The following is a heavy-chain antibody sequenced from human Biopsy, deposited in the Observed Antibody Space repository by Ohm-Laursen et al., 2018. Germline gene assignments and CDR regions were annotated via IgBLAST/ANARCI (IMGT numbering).Heavy chain of an antibody. CDR3: TTYDNSGDYRDY. V-gene: IGHV3-73*01. Sequence: SLRLSCAASGFTFSSHAMTWVRQASGKGLEWIGRIRSKVNNYATAYAASVTGRFTISRDDSKNTAYLQMNSLKTEDTAVYYCTTYDNSGDYRDYWGQGTQVTVSS. CDR1: GFTFSSHA. J-gene: IGHJ4*02. CDR2: IRSKVNNYAT. D-gene: IGHD4-23*01.